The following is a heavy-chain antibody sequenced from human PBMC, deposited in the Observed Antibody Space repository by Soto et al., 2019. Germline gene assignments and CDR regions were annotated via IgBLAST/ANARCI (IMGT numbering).Heavy chain of an antibody. CDR3: ARNQAGTVFGLPTHFYYMDV. CDR2: TYYTGRT. V-gene: IGHV4-59*01. D-gene: IGHD3-3*01. CDR1: GDSIRGYD. Sequence: SETLSLTCAVCGDSIRGYDGSWIRQAPGKGLEWIGYTYYTGRTDYNPSLKSRVTMSVDTSKNKFSLELTSVTAADTAVYYCARNQAGTVFGLPTHFYYMDVWGKGTTVTVSS. J-gene: IGHJ6*03.